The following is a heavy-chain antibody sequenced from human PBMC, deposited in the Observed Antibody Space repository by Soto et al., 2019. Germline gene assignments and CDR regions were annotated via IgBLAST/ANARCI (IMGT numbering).Heavy chain of an antibody. CDR2: ISSSSSYI. V-gene: IGHV3-21*01. D-gene: IGHD1-1*01. CDR1: VFTFSSYS. Sequence: PGGSLRLSCAASVFTFSSYSMNLVRQSPGKGLEWVSSISSSSSYIYYADSVKGRFTISRDNAKNSLYLQINSLRAEETAVYYCARDQRTTTGRTTQPNMEVWGQGTTVTLSS. J-gene: IGHJ6*02. CDR3: ARDQRTTTGRTTQPNMEV.